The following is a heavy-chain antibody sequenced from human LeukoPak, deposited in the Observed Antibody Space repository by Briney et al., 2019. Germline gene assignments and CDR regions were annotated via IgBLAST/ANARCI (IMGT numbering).Heavy chain of an antibody. CDR1: GFTFSSYS. CDR2: IDSGSSYI. J-gene: IGHJ5*02. D-gene: IGHD4-17*01. CDR3: AIPTVTWWFEP. Sequence: PGGSLRLSCAASGFTFSSYSMIWVRQAPGQGLEWVSFIDSGSSYIYYADSVKGRFTISRDNAKNSLYLQMNSLRAEDTAVYYCAIPTVTWWFEPGGQGTLVTVSS. V-gene: IGHV3-21*01.